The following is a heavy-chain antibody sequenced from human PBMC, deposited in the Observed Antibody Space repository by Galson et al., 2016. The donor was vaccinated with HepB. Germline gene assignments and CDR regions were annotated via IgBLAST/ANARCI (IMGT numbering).Heavy chain of an antibody. D-gene: IGHD3-9*01. Sequence: SVKVSCKASGYTFTDYYIHWVRQAPGQGLQWLGTIHPSGAYTTYAQRFDGRVTMTRDTATNTVYMELRALTSKDTAVYYCARANYNLLTGYYSGLDHWGQGTLVTVSS. J-gene: IGHJ4*02. CDR2: IHPSGAYT. CDR3: ARANYNLLTGYYSGLDH. V-gene: IGHV1-46*01. CDR1: GYTFTDYY.